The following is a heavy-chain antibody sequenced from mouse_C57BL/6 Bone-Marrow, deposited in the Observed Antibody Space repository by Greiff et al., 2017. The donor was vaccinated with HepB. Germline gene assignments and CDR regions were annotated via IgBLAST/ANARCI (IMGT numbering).Heavy chain of an antibody. D-gene: IGHD3-2*02. Sequence: EVKLVESGAELVRPWASVKLSCTASGFNIKDDYMHWVKQRPEQGLEWIGWIDPENGDTEYASKFQGKATITADTSSNTAYLQLSSLTSEDTAVYYCTTLQLTPEFAYWGQGTLVTVSA. CDR2: IDPENGDT. J-gene: IGHJ3*01. V-gene: IGHV14-4*01. CDR3: TTLQLTPEFAY. CDR1: GFNIKDDY.